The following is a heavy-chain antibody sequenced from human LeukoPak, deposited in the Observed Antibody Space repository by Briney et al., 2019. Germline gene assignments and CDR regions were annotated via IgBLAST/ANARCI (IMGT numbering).Heavy chain of an antibody. CDR2: MNPNSGNT. V-gene: IGHV1-8*01. CDR3: ARGKPKRWLQPGKDY. D-gene: IGHD5-24*01. CDR1: GYTFTSYD. Sequence: ASVKVSCKASGYTFTSYDINWVRQATGQGLEWMGWMNPNSGNTGYAQKFQGRVTMTRNTSISTAYMELSGLRSEDTAVYYCARGKPKRWLQPGKDYWGQGTLVTVSS. J-gene: IGHJ4*02.